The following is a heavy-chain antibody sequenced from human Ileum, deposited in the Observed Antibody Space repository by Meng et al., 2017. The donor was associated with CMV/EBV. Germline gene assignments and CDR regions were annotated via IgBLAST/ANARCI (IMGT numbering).Heavy chain of an antibody. D-gene: IGHD6-25*01. V-gene: IGHV3-21*01. CDR2: ISSRDSCI. CDR1: GFSFSDSS. CDR3: VKSEQRLLHVDP. Sequence: CAGSGFSFSDSSMNWVRKTPGKRTGWVSTISSRDSCIYYEDSLKGRITITRDNAKNSLYLQINSLRVEETAVYYCVKSEQRLLHVDPWGQGTLVTVSS. J-gene: IGHJ5*02.